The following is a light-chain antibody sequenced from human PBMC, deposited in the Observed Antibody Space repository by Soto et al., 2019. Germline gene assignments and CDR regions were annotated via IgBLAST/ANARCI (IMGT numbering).Light chain of an antibody. J-gene: IGKJ1*01. V-gene: IGKV3-15*01. Sequence: DIVVTKFTGSLSWPPGARPTLSCRVSQSVRSSQLAWYQHKPGQAPKLLIYAASSRATGGPDRFSGGGSGTEFTLTISSLQAEDFAVYYCQHYNNWPGTFGQGTKVDIK. CDR3: QHYNNWPGT. CDR2: AAS. CDR1: QSVRSSQ.